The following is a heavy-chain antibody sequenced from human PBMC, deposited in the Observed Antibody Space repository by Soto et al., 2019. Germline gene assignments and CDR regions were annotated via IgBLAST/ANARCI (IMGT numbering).Heavy chain of an antibody. CDR1: GGSISSYY. J-gene: IGHJ1*01. D-gene: IGHD3-22*01. V-gene: IGHV4-59*01. Sequence: SETLSLTCTVSGGSISSYYRSWIRQPPGKGLEWIGYIYYSGSTNYNPSLKSRVTISVDTSKNQFSLKLSSVTAADTAVYYCARGVPDSYDSSRYYYAYFQHRGQGTLVTVSS. CDR3: ARGVPDSYDSSRYYYAYFQH. CDR2: IYYSGST.